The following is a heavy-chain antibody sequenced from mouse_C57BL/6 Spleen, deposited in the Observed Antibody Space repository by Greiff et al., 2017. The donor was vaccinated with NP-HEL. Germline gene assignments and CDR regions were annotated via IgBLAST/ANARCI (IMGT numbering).Heavy chain of an antibody. CDR2: ISSGGSYT. CDR3: ASLTTVVPYWYFDV. V-gene: IGHV5-6*01. J-gene: IGHJ1*03. CDR1: GFTFSSYG. D-gene: IGHD1-1*01. Sequence: EVNLVESGGDLVKPGGSLKLSCAASGFTFSSYGMSWVRQTPDKRLEWVATISSGGSYTYYPDSVKGRFTISRDNAKNTLYLQMSSLKSEDTAMYYCASLTTVVPYWYFDVWGTGTTVTVSS.